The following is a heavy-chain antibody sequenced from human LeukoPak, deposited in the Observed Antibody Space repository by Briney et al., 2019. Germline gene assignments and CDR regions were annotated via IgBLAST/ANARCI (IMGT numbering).Heavy chain of an antibody. CDR3: AKDPEGARRGGYYYGMDV. CDR1: GLTLSDIW. Sequence: PGGSLRLSCAVSGLTLSDIWMSWVRQAPGKGLEWVSAISGSGGSTYYADSVKGRFTISRDNSKNTLYLQMNSLRAEDTAVYYCAKDPEGARRGGYYYGMDVWGQGTTVTVSS. CDR2: ISGSGGST. V-gene: IGHV3-23*01. J-gene: IGHJ6*02. D-gene: IGHD1-14*01.